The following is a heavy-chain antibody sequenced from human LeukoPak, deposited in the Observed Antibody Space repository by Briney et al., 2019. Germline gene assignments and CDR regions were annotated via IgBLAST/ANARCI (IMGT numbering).Heavy chain of an antibody. J-gene: IGHJ6*02. D-gene: IGHD5-18*01. CDR3: ARDKYSYGSFEGYYYYGMDV. Sequence: PGGSLRLSCAASGFTFSSYSMNWVRQAPGKGLEWVSSISSSSSYIYYADSVKGRFTISRDNAKNSLYLQMNSLRAEDTAVYYCARDKYSYGSFEGYYYYGMDVWGQGTTVTVSS. CDR1: GFTFSSYS. V-gene: IGHV3-21*01. CDR2: ISSSSSYI.